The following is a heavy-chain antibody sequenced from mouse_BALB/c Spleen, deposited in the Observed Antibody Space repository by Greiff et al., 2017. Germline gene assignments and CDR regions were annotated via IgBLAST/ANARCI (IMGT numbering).Heavy chain of an antibody. CDR3: TRARSTMITTAPMDY. V-gene: IGHV5-6-4*01. Sequence: VESGGGLVKPGGSLKLSCAASGFTFSSYTMSWVRQTPEKRLEWVATISSGGSYTYYPDSVKGRFTISRDNAKNTLYLQMSSLKSEDTAMYYCTRARSTMITTAPMDYWGQGTSVTVSS. J-gene: IGHJ4*01. CDR2: ISSGGSYT. D-gene: IGHD2-4*01. CDR1: GFTFSSYT.